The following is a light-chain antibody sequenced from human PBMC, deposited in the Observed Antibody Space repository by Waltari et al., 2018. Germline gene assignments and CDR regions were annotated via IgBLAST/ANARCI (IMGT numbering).Light chain of an antibody. V-gene: IGKV4-1*01. CDR3: QQYHSPPQT. CDR2: WAS. CDR1: QSVLYTTNNKNY. Sequence: DIVMTQSPDSLAVSLGERATINCKSSQSVLYTTNNKNYLAWYQQKPGQPPKLLIYWASTREAGVPDRFRGSGSGTNFTLTISSLQAEDVAVYYCQQYHSPPQTFGGGTKVEIK. J-gene: IGKJ4*01.